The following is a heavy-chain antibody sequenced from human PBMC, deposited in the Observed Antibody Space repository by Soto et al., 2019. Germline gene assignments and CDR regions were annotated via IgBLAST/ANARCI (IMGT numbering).Heavy chain of an antibody. CDR1: GYTFTSYA. V-gene: IGHV1-3*05. J-gene: IGHJ6*02. Sequence: QVQLVQSGAEEKKPGASVKVSCKASGYTFTSYAIHWVRQAPGQRLEWMGWINAGNGNTKYSQKFQGRVTITRDTSASTADMDLSSLRSEATAVYYCASSRLQLEPSGMDVWGQGTTVTVSS. CDR2: INAGNGNT. CDR3: ASSRLQLEPSGMDV. D-gene: IGHD1-1*01.